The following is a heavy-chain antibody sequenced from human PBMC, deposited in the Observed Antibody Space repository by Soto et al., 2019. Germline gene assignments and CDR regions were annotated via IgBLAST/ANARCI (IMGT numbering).Heavy chain of an antibody. J-gene: IGHJ4*02. D-gene: IGHD3-22*01. Sequence: QVQLQESGPGLVRPSETLVLTCTVASGAMSSDHYYWSWIRQHPGKGLEWIAYIYFSGVTYYNPSLKSRATISIDTSESFISMKLSSVTAADTAVYYCARGGGYDRSGFPSPNFDYWGQGILVTVSS. V-gene: IGHV4-31*03. CDR3: ARGGGYDRSGFPSPNFDY. CDR2: IYFSGVT. CDR1: SGAMSSDHYY.